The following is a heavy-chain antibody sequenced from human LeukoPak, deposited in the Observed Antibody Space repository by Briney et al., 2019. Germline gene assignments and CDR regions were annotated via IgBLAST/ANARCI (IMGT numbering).Heavy chain of an antibody. Sequence: SVKVSCKASGGTFSSYAISWVRQAPGQGLEWMGGIIPILGIANYAQMFQGRVTITADKSTSTAYMELSSLRSEDTAVYYCARDSGQYGMDVWGQGTTVTVSS. J-gene: IGHJ6*02. CDR3: ARDSGQYGMDV. CDR2: IIPILGIA. V-gene: IGHV1-69*10. CDR1: GGTFSSYA.